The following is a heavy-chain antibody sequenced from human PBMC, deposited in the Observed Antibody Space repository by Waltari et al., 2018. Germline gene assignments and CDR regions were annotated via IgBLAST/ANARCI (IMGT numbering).Heavy chain of an antibody. Sequence: QVQLVQSGAEVKKPGSSVKVSCKASGGTFSSYAISWVRQAPGQGLEWMGGIIPIFGTANYAHKVQGRVTITTDESTSTAYMELSSLRSEDTAVYYCARGGSVVDYGDLSFDYWGQGTLVTVSS. CDR3: ARGGSVVDYGDLSFDY. J-gene: IGHJ4*02. D-gene: IGHD4-17*01. V-gene: IGHV1-69*05. CDR2: IIPIFGTA. CDR1: GGTFSSYA.